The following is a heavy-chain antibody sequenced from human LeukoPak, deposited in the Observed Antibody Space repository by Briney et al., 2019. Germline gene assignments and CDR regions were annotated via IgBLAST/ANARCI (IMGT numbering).Heavy chain of an antibody. CDR1: GGSISSSSYY. CDR3: ASSGWYLLTFDY. V-gene: IGHV4-61*05. Sequence: PSETLSLTCTVSGGSISSSSYYWGWIRQPPGKGLEWIGYIYYSGGTNYNPSLKSRVTISVDTSKNQFSLKLSSVTAADTAVYYCASSGWYLLTFDYWGQGTLVTVSS. J-gene: IGHJ4*02. D-gene: IGHD6-19*01. CDR2: IYYSGGT.